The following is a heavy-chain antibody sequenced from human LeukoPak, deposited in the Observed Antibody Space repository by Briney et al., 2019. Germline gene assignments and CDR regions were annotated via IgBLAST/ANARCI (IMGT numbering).Heavy chain of an antibody. Sequence: SVKVSCKASGGTFSSYAISWVRQAPGQGLEWMGGIIPIFGTANYAQKFQGRVTITTDESTSTAYLELSSLRSEDTAVYYCARNGGNSVNWFDPWGQGTLVTVSS. CDR1: GGTFSSYA. CDR3: ARNGGNSVNWFDP. J-gene: IGHJ5*02. CDR2: IIPIFGTA. V-gene: IGHV1-69*05. D-gene: IGHD4-23*01.